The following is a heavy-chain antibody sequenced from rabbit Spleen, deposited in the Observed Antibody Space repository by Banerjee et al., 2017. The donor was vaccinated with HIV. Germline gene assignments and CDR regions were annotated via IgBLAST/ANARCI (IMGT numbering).Heavy chain of an antibody. CDR3: ARDAGRGDYIDGVFNL. D-gene: IGHD8-1*01. Sequence: QEQLVEYGGGLVQPEGSLTLTCTASGFSFSGGYWMCWVRQAPGKGLQWIGCIDTGNGKNYYASWAKGRFTISKTSSTTVTLQMTSLTAADTATYFCARDAGRGDYIDGVFNLWGPGTLVTVS. CDR2: IDTGNGKN. CDR1: GFSFSGGYW. V-gene: IGHV1S45*01. J-gene: IGHJ4*01.